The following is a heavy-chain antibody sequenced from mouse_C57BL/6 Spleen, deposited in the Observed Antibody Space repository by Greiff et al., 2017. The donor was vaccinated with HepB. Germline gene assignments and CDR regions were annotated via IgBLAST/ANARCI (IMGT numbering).Heavy chain of an antibody. V-gene: IGHV1-7*01. CDR3: ARSDYYGSSPIDY. Sequence: QVQLKESGAELAKPGASVKLSCKASGYTFTSYWMHWVKQRPGQGLEWIGYINPSSGYTKYNQKFKDKATLTADKSSSTAYMQLSSLTYEDSAVYDCARSDYYGSSPIDYWGQGTTLTVSS. CDR2: INPSSGYT. D-gene: IGHD1-1*01. J-gene: IGHJ2*01. CDR1: GYTFTSYW.